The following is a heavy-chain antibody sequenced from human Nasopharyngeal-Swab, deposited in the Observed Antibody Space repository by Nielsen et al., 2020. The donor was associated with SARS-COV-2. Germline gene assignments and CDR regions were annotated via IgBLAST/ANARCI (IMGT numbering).Heavy chain of an antibody. Sequence: GESLKISCAASGFTFSSYEIHWVRPVTGKSLEWVSAIGIAGDTFYGDSVKGRFTLTRENGKDSLYLQMNSLRAEDTAVYYCVREWGSGMSHFDLWGRGTLVTVSS. V-gene: IGHV3-13*01. CDR3: VREWGSGMSHFDL. CDR1: GFTFSSYE. D-gene: IGHD7-27*01. J-gene: IGHJ2*01. CDR2: IGIAGDT.